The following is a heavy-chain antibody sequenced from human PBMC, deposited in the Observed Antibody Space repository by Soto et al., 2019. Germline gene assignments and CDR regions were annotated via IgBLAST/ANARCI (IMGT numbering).Heavy chain of an antibody. CDR3: ARERNGGSGYNWFDP. V-gene: IGHV4-59*01. CDR2: IYYSGST. J-gene: IGHJ5*02. D-gene: IGHD2-15*01. Sequence: SETLSLTCTVSGGSMTNYYWSWIRQPPVKGLEWIGYIYYSGSTNYNPSLKSRVTISVDTSKNQFSLKLSSVTAADTAVYYCARERNGGSGYNWFDPWGQGTLVTVSS. CDR1: GGSMTNYY.